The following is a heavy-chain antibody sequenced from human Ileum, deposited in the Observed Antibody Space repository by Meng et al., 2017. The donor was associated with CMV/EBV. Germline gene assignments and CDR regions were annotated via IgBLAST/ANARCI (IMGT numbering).Heavy chain of an antibody. J-gene: IGHJ6*02. D-gene: IGHD3-3*01. V-gene: IGHV3-72*01. CDR2: TRNKARRYTT. CDR3: TRGLRFLDMDV. Sequence: GESLKISCAASGFTFNNYAMTWVRQAPGKGLEWVGRTRNKARRYTTSYAASVKGRFTISRDDSKNSVFLQMTSLKTEDTAVYYCTRGLRFLDMDVWGQGTTVTVSS. CDR1: GFTFNNYA.